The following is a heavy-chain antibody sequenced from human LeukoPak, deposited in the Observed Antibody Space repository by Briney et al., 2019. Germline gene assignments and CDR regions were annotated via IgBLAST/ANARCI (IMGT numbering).Heavy chain of an antibody. D-gene: IGHD6-13*01. J-gene: IGHJ6*03. CDR1: GYSFTSYW. CDR3: ARHTNRIAAAVVYYYYYMDV. CDR2: IYPGDSDT. V-gene: IGHV5-51*01. Sequence: GESLKISCKGSGYSFTSYWIGWVRQMPGKGLEWMGIIYPGDSDTRYSPSFQGQVTISADKSISTAYLQWSSLKASDTAMYYCARHTNRIAAAVVYYYYYMDVWGKGTTVTVSS.